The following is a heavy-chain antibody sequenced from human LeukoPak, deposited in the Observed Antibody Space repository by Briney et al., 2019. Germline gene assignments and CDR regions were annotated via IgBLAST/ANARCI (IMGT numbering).Heavy chain of an antibody. V-gene: IGHV1-18*01. J-gene: IGHJ3*02. D-gene: IGHD3-10*01. CDR1: DYTFSTYG. Sequence: ASVEVSCKASDYTFSTYGITWMRQAPGQGLEWMGWISAYNGNTNYAQKLQGRVTMTTDTSTSTAYLELRSLRSDDTAVYYCARSWPRGAFDIWGQGTMVTVSS. CDR3: ARSWPRGAFDI. CDR2: ISAYNGNT.